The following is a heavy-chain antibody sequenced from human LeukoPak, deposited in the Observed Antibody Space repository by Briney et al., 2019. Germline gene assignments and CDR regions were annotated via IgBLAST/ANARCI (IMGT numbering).Heavy chain of an antibody. CDR3: ARDRGYSYADY. CDR2: ISYDGSNK. Sequence: PGGSLSLSCAASGFTFSTYGMHWVRQAPGKGLEWVAVISYDGSNKYDADSVRGRFAISRDNSKNTLYLQMNSLRAEDTAVYYCARDRGYSYADYWGQGTLVTVSS. V-gene: IGHV3-30*09. CDR1: GFTFSTYG. D-gene: IGHD5-24*01. J-gene: IGHJ4*02.